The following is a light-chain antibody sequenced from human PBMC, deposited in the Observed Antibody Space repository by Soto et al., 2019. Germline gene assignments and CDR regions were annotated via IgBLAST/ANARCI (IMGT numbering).Light chain of an antibody. CDR2: AAS. V-gene: IGKV1-39*01. Sequence: DIQMTQSPSSLSASLGDRVTITCRASQSISTCLNWYQHKTGKAPKILIYAASSGSGSGTDFTLTISSLQPEDFATYYCQQSCSTVVTFGGGTKVEI. J-gene: IGKJ4*01. CDR3: QQSCSTVVT. CDR1: QSISTC.